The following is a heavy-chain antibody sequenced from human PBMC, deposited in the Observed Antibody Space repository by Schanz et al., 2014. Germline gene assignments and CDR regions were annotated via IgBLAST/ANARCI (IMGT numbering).Heavy chain of an antibody. Sequence: VQLVQSGAEVKKPGASVKVSCKASGYTFTSYGIGWVRQAPGQGLEWMGWIGGSDGNTNFAQKFQGRVTMTTDTSTSTVYMELRSLTSDDSAVYYCARDRDQWDGNYLDYWGQGTLVTVSS. J-gene: IGHJ4*02. D-gene: IGHD1-26*01. CDR2: IGGSDGNT. V-gene: IGHV1-18*04. CDR1: GYTFTSYG. CDR3: ARDRDQWDGNYLDY.